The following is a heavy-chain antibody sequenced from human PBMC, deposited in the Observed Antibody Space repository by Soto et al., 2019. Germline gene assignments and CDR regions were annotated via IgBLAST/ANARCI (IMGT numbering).Heavy chain of an antibody. CDR3: ARVHLLPSHLFYCYMDV. Sequence: ASLKVSCKASGYTFTIYGISWVRQAPGQGLEWMGWISAYNGNTNYAQKLQGRVTMTTDTSTSTAYMELRSLRSEDTAVYYCARVHLLPSHLFYCYMDVRGKGTTVTVSS. CDR1: GYTFTIYG. V-gene: IGHV1-18*01. J-gene: IGHJ6*03. D-gene: IGHD2-2*01. CDR2: ISAYNGNT.